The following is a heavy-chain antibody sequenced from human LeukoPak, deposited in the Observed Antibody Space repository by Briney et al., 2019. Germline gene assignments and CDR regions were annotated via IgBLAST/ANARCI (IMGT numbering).Heavy chain of an antibody. V-gene: IGHV3-30*02. Sequence: GGSLRLSCAASGFTFSTYGMHWVRQAPGKGLEWVTFIRHDGSNKYYAQSVKGRFTISRDNSKNTPYLQMSSLRAEDTAVYYCAKDVGNDLTGYYNWFDPWGQGTLVTVSS. CDR3: AKDVGNDLTGYYNWFDP. D-gene: IGHD3-9*01. J-gene: IGHJ5*02. CDR2: IRHDGSNK. CDR1: GFTFSTYG.